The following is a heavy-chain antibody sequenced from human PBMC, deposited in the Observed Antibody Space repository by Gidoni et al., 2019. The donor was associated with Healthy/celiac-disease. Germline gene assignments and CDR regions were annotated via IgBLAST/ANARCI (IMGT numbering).Heavy chain of an antibody. CDR1: GFTFSSYW. CDR2: IKQDGSET. D-gene: IGHD3-22*01. V-gene: IGHV3-7*03. J-gene: IGHJ4*02. CDR3: ARDRGDGSGYFRYDY. Sequence: EVQLVESGGGLVQPGGSLRLPCAASGFTFSSYWMSWVRQTPGKGLEWVATIKQDGSETYYVDSVKGRFTISRDNAKNSLYLQMNSLRAEDTAMYYCARDRGDGSGYFRYDYWGQGTLVTVSS.